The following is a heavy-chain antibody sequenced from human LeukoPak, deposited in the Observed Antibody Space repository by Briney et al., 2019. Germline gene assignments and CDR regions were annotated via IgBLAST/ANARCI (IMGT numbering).Heavy chain of an antibody. CDR3: ARAPLRELWFGESDWFDP. V-gene: IGHV1-3*03. D-gene: IGHD3-10*01. Sequence: GASVKVSCKASGYTFTSYAMHWVRQAPGQRLEWMGWINAGNGNTKYSQEFQGRVTITRDTSASTAYMELSSLRSEDMAVYYCARAPLRELWFGESDWFDPWGQGTLVTVSS. CDR1: GYTFTSYA. CDR2: INAGNGNT. J-gene: IGHJ5*02.